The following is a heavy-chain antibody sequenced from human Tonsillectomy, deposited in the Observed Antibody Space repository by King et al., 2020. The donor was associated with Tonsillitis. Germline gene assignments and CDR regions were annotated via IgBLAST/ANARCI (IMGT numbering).Heavy chain of an antibody. CDR1: GFTFSNYA. J-gene: IGHJ5*02. D-gene: IGHD6-19*01. CDR2: IIGRGSNT. Sequence: VQRVESGGCLVQPGGSLRLSGAASGFTFSNYAISWVCQAPGKGLAWVSTIIGRGSNTYYADSVKGRFTISRDNSKKTQYLEMNSLRAEDTAVYYCAKGGEAVAVWFDPWGQGTLVTVSS. CDR3: AKGGEAVAVWFDP. V-gene: IGHV3-23*04.